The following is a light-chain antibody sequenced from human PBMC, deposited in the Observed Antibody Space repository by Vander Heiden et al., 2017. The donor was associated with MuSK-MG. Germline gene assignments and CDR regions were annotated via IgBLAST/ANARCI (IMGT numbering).Light chain of an antibody. CDR1: QDISNY. CDR2: DAS. CDR3: HQDDTQPRT. V-gene: IGKV1-33*01. J-gene: IGKJ2*01. Sequence: DIQMTQSPSSLSASVGDRVTITCQASQDISNYLNWYQQKPGKAPKLLIYDASNLETGVPSRFSGSGSGTDFTFSIIILQPEDVATYYCHQDDTQPRTFGQGTKLEIK.